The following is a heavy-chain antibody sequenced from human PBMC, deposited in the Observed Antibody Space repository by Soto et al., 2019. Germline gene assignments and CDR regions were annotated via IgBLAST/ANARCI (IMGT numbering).Heavy chain of an antibody. CDR1: GGTFSSDA. CDR3: ARMGGSFLDS. CDR2: IIPIFGAT. Sequence: SVKVSCKASGGTFSSDASTWVRQAPVQGLDWMGEIIPIFGATNFAQKFQGRVTITADKSTTTAYMELSSLTSEDTAVYYCARMGGSFLDSWGQGTLVTVSS. D-gene: IGHD1-26*01. V-gene: IGHV1-69*06. J-gene: IGHJ5*01.